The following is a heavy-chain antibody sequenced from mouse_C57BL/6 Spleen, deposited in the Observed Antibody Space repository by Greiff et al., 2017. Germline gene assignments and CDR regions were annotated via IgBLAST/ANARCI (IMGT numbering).Heavy chain of an antibody. V-gene: IGHV1-50*01. CDR3: ATLPTHYDSSLGYYFDY. D-gene: IGHD1-1*01. CDR2: IDPSGSYT. J-gene: IGHJ2*01. CDR1: GYTFTSYW. Sequence: VQLQQPGAELVKPGASVKLSCKASGYTFTSYWMQWVKQRPGQGLEWIGEIDPSGSYTNYNQKFKGKATLTVDTSSSAAYMQLSSLTSEDSAVYYCATLPTHYDSSLGYYFDYWGQGTTLTVSS.